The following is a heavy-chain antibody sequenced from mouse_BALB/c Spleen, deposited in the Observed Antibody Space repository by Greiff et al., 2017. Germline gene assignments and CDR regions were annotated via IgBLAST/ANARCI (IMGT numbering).Heavy chain of an antibody. CDR2: IRNKANGYTT. D-gene: IGHD3-2*01. V-gene: IGHV7-3*02. J-gene: IGHJ3*01. CDR1: GFTFTDYY. CDR3: ARETARATRFAY. Sequence: EVMLVESGGGLVQPGGSLRLSCATSGFTFTDYYMSWVRQPPGKALEWLGFIRNKANGYTTEYSASVKGRFTISRDNSQSILYLQMNTLRAEDSATYYCARETARATRFAYWGQGTLVTVSA.